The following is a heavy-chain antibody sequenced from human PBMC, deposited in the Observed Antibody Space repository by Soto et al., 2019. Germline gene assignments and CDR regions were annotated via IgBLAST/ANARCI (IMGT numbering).Heavy chain of an antibody. CDR1: GASIGRGGYY. J-gene: IGHJ4*02. CDR2: IHFSGET. V-gene: IGHV4-31*03. D-gene: IGHD2-21*01. CDR3: ASDQGGDLDY. Sequence: QVQLQESGPGLMKPSQTLSLTCTVSGASIGRGGYYWTWIRQHPGKALEWMGHIHFSGETNYNPSLMGRLTMSIATSTNQSSLHLAAVTAADTAMYYCASDQGGDLDYWGQGTLVTVSS.